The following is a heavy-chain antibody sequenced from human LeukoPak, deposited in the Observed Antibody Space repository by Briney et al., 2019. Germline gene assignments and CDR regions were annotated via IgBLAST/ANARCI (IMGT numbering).Heavy chain of an antibody. CDR2: IIPIFGTA. CDR1: GGTFSSYA. Sequence: SVKVSCKASGGTFSSYAISWVRQAPGQGLEWMGGIIPIFGTANYAQKFQGRVTITADKSTSTAYMELSSLRSEDTAVYYCASAPGIAVAAEAWYWGQGTLVTVSS. CDR3: ASAPGIAVAAEAWY. D-gene: IGHD6-19*01. J-gene: IGHJ4*02. V-gene: IGHV1-69*06.